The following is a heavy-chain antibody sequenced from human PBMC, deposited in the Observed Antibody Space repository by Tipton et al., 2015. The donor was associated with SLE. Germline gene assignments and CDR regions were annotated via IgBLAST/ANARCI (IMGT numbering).Heavy chain of an antibody. Sequence: LSLTCSLYGESFMDYYWIWVRQPPGKGLEWSGQINHSGSTNYSPSLSSRVTISIDTSKNQFYLRLTSLTAADTAVYYCARHFGLVGSTVFYFFGLDVWAEGRRSPSP. CDR2: INHSGST. CDR3: ARHFGLVGSTVFYFFGLDV. V-gene: IGHV4-34*01. CDR1: GESFMDYY. J-gene: IGHJ6*02. D-gene: IGHD1-26*01.